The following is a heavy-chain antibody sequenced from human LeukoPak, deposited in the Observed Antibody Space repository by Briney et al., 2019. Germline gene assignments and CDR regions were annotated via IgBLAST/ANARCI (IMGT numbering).Heavy chain of an antibody. CDR3: ARGLYDSSGYYYVGRAFDI. CDR1: GFTFSGSA. CDR2: IRSKANSYAT. D-gene: IGHD3-22*01. Sequence: GGSLRLSCAASGFTFSGSAMHWVRQASGKGLEWVGRIRSKANSYATAYAASVKGRFTISRDDSKNTAYLQMNSLRVEDTAVYYCARGLYDSSGYYYVGRAFDIWGQGTMVTVSS. J-gene: IGHJ3*02. V-gene: IGHV3-73*01.